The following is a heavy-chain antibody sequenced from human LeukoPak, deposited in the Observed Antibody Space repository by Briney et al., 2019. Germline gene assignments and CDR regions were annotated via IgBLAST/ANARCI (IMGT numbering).Heavy chain of an antibody. CDR2: IYPGDSDT. CDR3: ARLEYYYGSGSYWYY. J-gene: IGHJ4*02. D-gene: IGHD3-10*01. V-gene: IGHV5-51*01. CDR1: GYSFTSYW. Sequence: GESLKISCKGSGYSFTSYWIGWVRQMPGKGLEWMGIIYPGDSDTRYSPSFQGQVTISADKSISTAYLQWSSLRASDTAMYYCARLEYYYGSGSYWYYWGQGTLVTVSS.